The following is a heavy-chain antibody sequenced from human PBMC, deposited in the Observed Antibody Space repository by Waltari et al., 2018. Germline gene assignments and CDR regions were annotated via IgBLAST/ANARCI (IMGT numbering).Heavy chain of an antibody. Sequence: EVQLVESGGGLVQPGRSLRLSCTASEFTFDDYVMSWVRQAPGGGLEWVGLSRNKAYGGKTEYAASVKGRFTISRDDSKSIAYLQMNSLKTEDTAVYYCSREKWVGESMPYSFYGMDVWGQGTTVTVSS. D-gene: IGHD3-10*01. CDR2: SRNKAYGGKT. CDR1: EFTFDDYV. V-gene: IGHV3-49*04. CDR3: SREKWVGESMPYSFYGMDV. J-gene: IGHJ6*02.